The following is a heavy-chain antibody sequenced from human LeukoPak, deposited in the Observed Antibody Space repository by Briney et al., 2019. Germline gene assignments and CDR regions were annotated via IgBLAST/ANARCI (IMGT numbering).Heavy chain of an antibody. CDR1: GFTFSSYS. V-gene: IGHV3-21*01. CDR3: ARGSDYGDYSEVLDY. D-gene: IGHD4-17*01. J-gene: IGHJ4*02. Sequence: GGSLRLSCAASGFTFSSYSMNWVRQAPGKGLEWVSSISSSSSYIYYADSVKGRFTISRDNAKNSLYLQMNSLRAKDTAVYYCARGSDYGDYSEVLDYWGQGTLVTVSS. CDR2: ISSSSSYI.